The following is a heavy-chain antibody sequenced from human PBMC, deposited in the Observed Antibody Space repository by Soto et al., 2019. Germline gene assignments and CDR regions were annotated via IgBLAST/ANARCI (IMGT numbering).Heavy chain of an antibody. CDR1: GFTLGDYA. Sequence: PGGSLRLSCTASGFTLGDYAVSWIRQAPGKGLEWVGFIRSKVNGGTTEYAASVRGRFTISRDDSKSIAYLQMNSLKTEDTAVYYCNRDLRYCSSSACYAPDYWGQGTLVTVSS. D-gene: IGHD2-2*01. V-gene: IGHV3-49*03. J-gene: IGHJ4*02. CDR3: NRDLRYCSSSACYAPDY. CDR2: IRSKVNGGTT.